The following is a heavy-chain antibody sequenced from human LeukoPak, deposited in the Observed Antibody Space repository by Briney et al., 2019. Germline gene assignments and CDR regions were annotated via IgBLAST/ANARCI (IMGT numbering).Heavy chain of an antibody. CDR1: GFTFSNYA. D-gene: IGHD3-22*01. V-gene: IGHV3-23*01. Sequence: GGSLRLSCAASGFTFSNYAMNWVRQAPGKGLEWVSGISGSGATTYYPDPLKGRFSMSRDNSKNTLYLKMNSLRAEDTAVYYCAKGDEMYYYEPLGFDYWGQGTLVTVSS. J-gene: IGHJ4*02. CDR3: AKGDEMYYYEPLGFDY. CDR2: ISGSGATT.